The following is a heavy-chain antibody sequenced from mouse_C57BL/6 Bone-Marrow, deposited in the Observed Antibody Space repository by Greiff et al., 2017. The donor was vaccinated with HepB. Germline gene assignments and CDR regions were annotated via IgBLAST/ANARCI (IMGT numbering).Heavy chain of an antibody. J-gene: IGHJ3*01. D-gene: IGHD1-1*01. Sequence: EVQLQESGGDLVKPGGSLKLSCAASGFTFSSYGMSWVRQTPDKRLEWVATISSGGSYTDYPDSVKGRFTISRDNAKNTLYLQMSSLKSEVTAMYSGAQQRATVVATPFAYWGQGTLVTVSS. V-gene: IGHV5-6*01. CDR1: GFTFSSYG. CDR2: ISSGGSYT. CDR3: AQQRATVVATPFAY.